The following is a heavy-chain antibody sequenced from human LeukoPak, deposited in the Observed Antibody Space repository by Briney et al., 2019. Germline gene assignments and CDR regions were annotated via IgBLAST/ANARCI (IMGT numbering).Heavy chain of an antibody. J-gene: IGHJ3*02. CDR1: GYTFTSYG. D-gene: IGHD2-2*01. CDR3: ARAGIVPAAPVSFDI. Sequence: GASVKVSCKASGYTFTSYGISWVRQAPGQGLEWMGWISAYNGNTNYAQKLQGRVTMTTDTSTSTAYMELGSLRSDDTAVYYCARAGIVPAAPVSFDIWGQGTMVTVSS. V-gene: IGHV1-18*01. CDR2: ISAYNGNT.